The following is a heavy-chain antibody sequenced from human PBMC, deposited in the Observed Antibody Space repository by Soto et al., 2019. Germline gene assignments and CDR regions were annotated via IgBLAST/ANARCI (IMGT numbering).Heavy chain of an antibody. CDR2: ISSSSSNI. V-gene: IGHV3-21*01. Sequence: GGSLRLSCAASGFTFSSYSMNWVRQAPGKGLEWVSSISSSSSNIYYADSVKGRFTISRDNAKNTLYLQMSSLRAEGTAVHYCAKGDRSTGFDPWGQGTLVTVSS. D-gene: IGHD2-8*02. CDR3: AKGDRSTGFDP. CDR1: GFTFSSYS. J-gene: IGHJ5*02.